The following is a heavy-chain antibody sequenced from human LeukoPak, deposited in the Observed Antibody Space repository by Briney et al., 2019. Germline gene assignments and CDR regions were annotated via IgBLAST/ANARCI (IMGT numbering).Heavy chain of an antibody. CDR2: INRSGST. Sequence: SETLSLTCAVYGGSFSGYYWSWIRQPPGKGLEWIGEINRSGSTNYNPSLKSRVTISVDTSKNQFSLKLSSVTAADTAVYYCARGHYSGYDFDYWGQGTLVTVSS. J-gene: IGHJ4*02. CDR3: ARGHYSGYDFDY. D-gene: IGHD5-12*01. V-gene: IGHV4-34*01. CDR1: GGSFSGYY.